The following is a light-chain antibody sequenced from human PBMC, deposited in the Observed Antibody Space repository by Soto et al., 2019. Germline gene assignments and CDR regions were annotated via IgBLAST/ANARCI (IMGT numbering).Light chain of an antibody. V-gene: IGKV1-39*01. CDR2: GIS. CDR1: QTISNY. J-gene: IGKJ2*01. CDR3: HQNFNTPYT. Sequence: IQIPQSPSSLSASVGDRVTITCRASQTISNYLNWYHQKPGKPPKLLIYGISTLQSGVPSRFRGSGSGTDSTLTITSLQTKDFATDYCHQNFNTPYTVGQGTELEVK.